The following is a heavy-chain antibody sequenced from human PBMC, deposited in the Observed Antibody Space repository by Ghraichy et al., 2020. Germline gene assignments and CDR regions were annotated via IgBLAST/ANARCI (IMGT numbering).Heavy chain of an antibody. CDR3: ARAGYNYGDFYYDGMDV. J-gene: IGHJ6*02. Sequence: GWISAYNGNTNYAQKLQGRVTMTTDTSTSTAYMELRSLRSDDTAVYYCARAGYNYGDFYYDGMDVWGQGNTVTVSS. V-gene: IGHV1-18*01. D-gene: IGHD5-18*01. CDR2: ISAYNGNT.